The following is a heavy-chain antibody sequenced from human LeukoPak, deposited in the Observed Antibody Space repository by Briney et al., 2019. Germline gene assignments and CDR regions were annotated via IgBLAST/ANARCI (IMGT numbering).Heavy chain of an antibody. CDR3: ARRRSITPGKLGYCSGGSCPNYYFDY. V-gene: IGHV4-59*01. Sequence: SETLSLTCTVSGDXISSYYWSWIRQPPGKGLEWIGYIYYSGSTNHNPSLKSRVTISLDTSKNQFPLNLRSVTAADTAVYYCARRRSITPGKLGYCSGGSCPNYYFDYWGQGTLVTVSS. CDR1: GDXISSYY. D-gene: IGHD2-15*01. J-gene: IGHJ4*02. CDR2: IYYSGST.